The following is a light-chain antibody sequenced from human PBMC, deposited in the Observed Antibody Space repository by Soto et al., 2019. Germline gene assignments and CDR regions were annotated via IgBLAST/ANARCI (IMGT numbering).Light chain of an antibody. V-gene: IGKV3-20*01. CDR3: QQYGNTLCT. J-gene: IGKJ1*01. CDR1: QSVSSNY. CDR2: GTS. Sequence: ETVLTQSPGTLSLSPGERATLSCRASQSVSSNYLAWYQQKPGQAPRLLMYGTSNRVTGIPDRFSGSGSETDFTLTISRLEPEDFAVYYCQQYGNTLCTFGQGTKVEV.